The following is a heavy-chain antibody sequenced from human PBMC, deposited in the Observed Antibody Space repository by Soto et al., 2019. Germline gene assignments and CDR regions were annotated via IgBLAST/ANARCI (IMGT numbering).Heavy chain of an antibody. Sequence: SETLSLTCTVSGGSISSGGYYWSWIRQHPGKGLEWIGYIYYSGSTYYNPSLKSRVTISVDTSKNQFSLKLSSVTAADTAVYYCAGFHQITEWFDPWGQGTLVTVSS. CDR1: GGSISSGGYY. V-gene: IGHV4-31*03. CDR3: AGFHQITEWFDP. CDR2: IYYSGST. J-gene: IGHJ5*02.